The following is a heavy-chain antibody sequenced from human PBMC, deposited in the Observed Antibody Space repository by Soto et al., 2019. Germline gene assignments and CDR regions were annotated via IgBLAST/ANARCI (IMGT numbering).Heavy chain of an antibody. CDR3: TRTALGRGRYVY. J-gene: IGHJ4*02. D-gene: IGHD3-16*01. V-gene: IGHV1-46*03. CDR1: GYTFTSHY. Sequence: QVQLVQSGGEVKKPGASVKVSCKASGYTFTSHYMHWVRQAPGQGLDWMGIINPSGGSTSYAQKFQGRVTMTRDTSTTTLHMELISLRSEDTAVYYCTRTALGRGRYVYWGQGTLVTVSS. CDR2: INPSGGST.